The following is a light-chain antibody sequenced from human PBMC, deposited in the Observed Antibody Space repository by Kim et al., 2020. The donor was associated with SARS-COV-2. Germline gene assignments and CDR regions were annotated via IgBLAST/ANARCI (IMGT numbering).Light chain of an antibody. V-gene: IGLV6-57*03. Sequence: TVTISGTRSRGSIASNNVQWDQQRPGSAPTTVIYEDNQRTSGVPDRFSGSIDSSSNSASLTITGLKTEDEADYYCQSYDSSNQNVVFGGGTQLTVL. J-gene: IGLJ2*01. CDR3: QSYDSSNQNVV. CDR2: EDN. CDR1: RGSIASNN.